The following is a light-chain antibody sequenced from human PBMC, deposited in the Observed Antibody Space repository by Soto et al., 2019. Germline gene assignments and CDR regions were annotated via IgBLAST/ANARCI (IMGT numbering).Light chain of an antibody. J-gene: IGKJ1*01. V-gene: IGKV3-20*01. CDR1: QSVSSY. Sequence: EIVLTQSPATLSLSPGERATLSCRASQSVSSYLAWYQQKPGQAPRLLFYGASNRATAIPDRFSGSGFGTDFTLTITRLEPEDFAVYYCQQYGDSPQTFGQGTKVDIK. CDR3: QQYGDSPQT. CDR2: GAS.